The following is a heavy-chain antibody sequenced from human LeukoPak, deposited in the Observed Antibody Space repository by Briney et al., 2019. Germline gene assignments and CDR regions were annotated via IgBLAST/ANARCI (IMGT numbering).Heavy chain of an antibody. D-gene: IGHD4-17*01. Sequence: PGGSLRLSCAASGFTFSTYAMSWVRQAPGKGLEWVSAISGRGVSTSYADSVRGRFTISRDNSKNTLYLQMNSLRAEDTAVYFCARVGGDQVGYWGQGTLVTVSS. CDR3: ARVGGDQVGY. J-gene: IGHJ4*02. CDR2: ISGRGVST. CDR1: GFTFSTYA. V-gene: IGHV3-23*01.